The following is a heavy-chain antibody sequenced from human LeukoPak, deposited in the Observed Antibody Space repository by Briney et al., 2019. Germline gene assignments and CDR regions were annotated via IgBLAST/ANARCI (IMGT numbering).Heavy chain of an antibody. CDR2: IYYSGST. V-gene: IGHV4-39*01. CDR1: GGSISSSSYY. D-gene: IGHD5-18*01. Sequence: SETLSLTCTVSGGSISSSSYYWGWIRQPPGKGLEWIGSIYYSGSTYYNPSLKSRVTISVDTTKNQFSLKLSSVTAADTAVYYCASQDTAMVSGYWGQGTLVTVSS. J-gene: IGHJ4*02. CDR3: ASQDTAMVSGY.